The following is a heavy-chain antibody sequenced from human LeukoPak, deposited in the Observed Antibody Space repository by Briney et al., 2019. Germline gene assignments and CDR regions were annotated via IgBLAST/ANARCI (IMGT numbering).Heavy chain of an antibody. CDR1: GFTFDHYG. J-gene: IGHJ4*02. D-gene: IGHD5-12*01. V-gene: IGHV3-20*04. CDR2: TNWKGAST. Sequence: GGSLRLSCSASGFTFDHYGMSWVRQAPGKGLGWVFGTNWKGASTGYAESVKGRFTISRDSAKNSLYLQMNSLRGEDTALYYCARNYGGYDGTDFWGQGTLVTVSS. CDR3: ARNYGGYDGTDF.